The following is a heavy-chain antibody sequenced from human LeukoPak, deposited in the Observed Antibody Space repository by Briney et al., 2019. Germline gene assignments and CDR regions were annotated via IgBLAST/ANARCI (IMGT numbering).Heavy chain of an antibody. CDR2: IYSGGNT. CDR3: ARESRSGSYYLAY. Sequence: GGSLRLSCTVPGFTVSSNSWSWVRQAPGKGLEWVSFIYSGGNTHYSDSVKGRFTISRDNSKNTLYLQMNSLRAEDTAVYYCARESRSGSYYLAYWGQGTLVTVSS. V-gene: IGHV3-53*01. J-gene: IGHJ4*02. CDR1: GFTVSSNS. D-gene: IGHD1-26*01.